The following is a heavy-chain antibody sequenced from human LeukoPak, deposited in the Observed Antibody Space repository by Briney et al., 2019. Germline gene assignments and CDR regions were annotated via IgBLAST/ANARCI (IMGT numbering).Heavy chain of an antibody. J-gene: IGHJ1*01. CDR1: GYTFSSYY. Sequence: GASVKVSCKASGYTFSSYYIHWVRQAPGQGLEWMGIINPSGGSTRSTQKFQGRVTMTRDTSTSTVYMELSRLRSDDTAVYYCARLTSGSYGKYFQHWGQGTLVTVSS. CDR3: ARLTSGSYGKYFQH. CDR2: INPSGGST. V-gene: IGHV1-46*01. D-gene: IGHD1-26*01.